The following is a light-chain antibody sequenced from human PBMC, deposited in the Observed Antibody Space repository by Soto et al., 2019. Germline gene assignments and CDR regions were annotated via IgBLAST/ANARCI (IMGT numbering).Light chain of an antibody. CDR3: QQYGSSAFT. V-gene: IGKV3-20*01. CDR1: QSVSSSY. Sequence: EIVLTQSPGTLSLSPGERATLSCRASQSVSSSYLAWYQQKPGQAPRLLIYGASSSATGIPDRFSGSGSGTDFTLTISRLEPEDFAVYYWQQYGSSAFTFGPGTKVDIK. CDR2: GAS. J-gene: IGKJ3*01.